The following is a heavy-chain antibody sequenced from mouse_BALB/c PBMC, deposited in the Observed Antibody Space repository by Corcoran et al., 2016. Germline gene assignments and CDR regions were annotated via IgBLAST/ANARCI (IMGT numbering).Heavy chain of an antibody. CDR2: ILPGSGST. CDR1: GYTFSSYW. J-gene: IGHJ4*01. V-gene: IGHV1-9*01. CDR3: AYYYGSSYLYYYAMDY. D-gene: IGHD1-1*01. Sequence: QVQLQQSGAELMKPGASVKISCKATGYTFSSYWIEWVKQRPGHGLEWIGEILPGSGSTNYNEKFKGKATFTADTSSNTAYMQLSSLTSEDSAVYYCAYYYGSSYLYYYAMDYWGQGTSVTVSS.